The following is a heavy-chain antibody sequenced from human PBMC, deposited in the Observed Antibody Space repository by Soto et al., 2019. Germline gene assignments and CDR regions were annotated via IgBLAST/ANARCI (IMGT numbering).Heavy chain of an antibody. CDR2: ISYDGSNK. J-gene: IGHJ4*02. V-gene: IGHV3-30*18. CDR1: GFTFSSYG. Sequence: GGSLRLSCAASGFTFSSYGMHWVRQAPGKGLEWVAVISYDGSNKYYADSVKGRFTISRDNSKNTLYLQMNSLRAEDTAVYYCAKDIVTSLGLLDYWGQGTLVTVSS. CDR3: AKDIVTSLGLLDY. D-gene: IGHD1-26*01.